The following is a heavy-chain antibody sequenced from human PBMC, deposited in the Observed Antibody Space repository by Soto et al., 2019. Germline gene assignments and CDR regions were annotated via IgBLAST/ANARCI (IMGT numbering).Heavy chain of an antibody. CDR3: ARDSAQLRWCWFAP. CDR2: INAGNGNT. D-gene: IGHD2-21*01. Sequence: QVRLVQSGAEVKKPGSSVKLSCKAPGYTFTTYAVHWVRQAPGQSLEWMCWINAGNGNTKYSQKFQDRVTLSIDTSASTAYMELNSLTSEDTAIYYGARDSAQLRWCWFAPWGQGALVTDSS. CDR1: GYTFTTYA. V-gene: IGHV1-3*01. J-gene: IGHJ5*02.